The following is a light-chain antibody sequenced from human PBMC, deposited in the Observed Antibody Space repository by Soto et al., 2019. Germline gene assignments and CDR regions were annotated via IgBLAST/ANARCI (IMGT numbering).Light chain of an antibody. CDR1: SSNIGSNT. V-gene: IGLV1-44*01. J-gene: IGLJ2*01. CDR2: SNN. Sequence: SVLTQPPSASGTPGQRVTISCSGSSSNIGSNTVNWYQQLPGTAPKLLIYSNNKWPSGVPDRFSGSKSGTSASLAISGLQSEDEADYYCAAWDDSLNGVVFGGGTKLTVL. CDR3: AAWDDSLNGVV.